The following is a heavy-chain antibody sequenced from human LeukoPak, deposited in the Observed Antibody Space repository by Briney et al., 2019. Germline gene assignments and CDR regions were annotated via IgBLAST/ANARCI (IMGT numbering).Heavy chain of an antibody. CDR2: IYTSGRT. J-gene: IGHJ5*02. D-gene: IGHD3-22*01. V-gene: IGHV4-4*07. Sequence: PSETLSLTCTVSGGSMSNYYWTWIRQPAGKGLEWIGRIYTSGRTNYNPSLKSRVTMSLDTSKNQFSVKLSSVTAADTAVYYCARISNYYDSSGYHNWFDPWGQGTPVTVSS. CDR3: ARISNYYDSSGYHNWFDP. CDR1: GGSMSNYY.